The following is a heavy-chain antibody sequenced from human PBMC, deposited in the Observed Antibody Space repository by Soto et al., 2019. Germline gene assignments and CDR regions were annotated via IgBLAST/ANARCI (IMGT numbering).Heavy chain of an antibody. J-gene: IGHJ5*02. CDR3: TTDKYIVVVPAAMAPNWFDP. CDR1: GFTFSNAW. CDR2: IKSKTDGGTT. Sequence: GGSLRLSCAASGFTFSNAWMSWVRQAPWKGLEWVGRIKSKTDGGTTDYAAPVKGRFTISRDDSKNTLYLQMNSLKTEDTAVYYCTTDKYIVVVPAAMAPNWFDPWGQGTLVTVSS. V-gene: IGHV3-15*01. D-gene: IGHD2-2*01.